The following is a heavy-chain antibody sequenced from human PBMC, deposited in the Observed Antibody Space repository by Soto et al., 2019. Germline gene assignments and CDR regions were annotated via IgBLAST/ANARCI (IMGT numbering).Heavy chain of an antibody. CDR2: IYYSGST. D-gene: IGHD6-13*01. Sequence: QVHLQESGPGLVKSSQTLSLTCTVSGGSISSGGFYWSWIRQHPGKGLEWIGYIYYSGSTYYNPSLHSRISISLDTSKSQFYLKLSSVTAADTAVYYCARSRDWFDPWGPGTQVIVSS. CDR3: ARSRDWFDP. CDR1: GGSISSGGFY. J-gene: IGHJ5*02. V-gene: IGHV4-31*03.